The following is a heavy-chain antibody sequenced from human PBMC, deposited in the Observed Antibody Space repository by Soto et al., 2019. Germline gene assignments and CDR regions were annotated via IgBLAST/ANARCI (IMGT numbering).Heavy chain of an antibody. CDR3: AREVLEANYYYYGMDV. D-gene: IGHD2-8*02. J-gene: IGHJ6*02. V-gene: IGHV3-66*01. CDR2: IYSGGST. CDR1: GFTVSSNY. Sequence: EVQLVESGGGLVQPGGSLRLSCAASGFTVSSNYMSWVRQAPGKGLEWVSVIYSGGSTYYADSVKGRFTISRDNSKNTLYLQMNSLRAEDTAVYYCAREVLEANYYYYGMDVWGQGTTVTVSS.